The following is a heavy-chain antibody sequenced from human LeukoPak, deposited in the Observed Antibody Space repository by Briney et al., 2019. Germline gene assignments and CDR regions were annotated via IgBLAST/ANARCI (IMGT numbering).Heavy chain of an antibody. J-gene: IGHJ6*03. V-gene: IGHV3-21*01. CDR3: ARGAVAGYYYYYMDV. CDR1: GFAFSSYS. CDR2: IGGSSSYI. Sequence: GGSLRLSCAASGFAFSSYSMNWVRQAPGKGLEWVSSIGGSSSYIYYADSVKGRFTISRDNAKNSLYLQMNSLRAEDTAVYYCARGAVAGYYYYYMDVWGKGTTVTVSS. D-gene: IGHD6-19*01.